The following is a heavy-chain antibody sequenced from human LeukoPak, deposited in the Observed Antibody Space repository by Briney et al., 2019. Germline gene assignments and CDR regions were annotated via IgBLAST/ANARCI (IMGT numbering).Heavy chain of an antibody. Sequence: SETLSLTCTVSGASVSTYYWSWIRQPAGKGLEWIGRLYTSGSTNYNPSLKSRVTISVDKSKNQFSLKVTSVTAADTAVYYCARGGWSFEYWGEGTLVTVSS. CDR3: ARGGWSFEY. V-gene: IGHV4-4*07. D-gene: IGHD6-19*01. CDR1: GASVSTYY. J-gene: IGHJ4*02. CDR2: LYTSGST.